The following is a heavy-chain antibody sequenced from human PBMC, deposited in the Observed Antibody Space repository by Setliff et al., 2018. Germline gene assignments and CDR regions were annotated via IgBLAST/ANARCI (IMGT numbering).Heavy chain of an antibody. CDR1: GFTFNNYA. J-gene: IGHJ3*02. CDR3: ARDRDPDYYDSSGNDAFDI. CDR2: ISGSGGNT. V-gene: IGHV3-23*01. Sequence: GGSLRLSCAASGFTFNNYAMSWVRQAPGKGLEWVSAISGSGGNTYYADSVKGRFTISRDNAKNSLYLQMNSLRAEDTAVYYCARDRDPDYYDSSGNDAFDIWGQGTMVTVSS. D-gene: IGHD3-22*01.